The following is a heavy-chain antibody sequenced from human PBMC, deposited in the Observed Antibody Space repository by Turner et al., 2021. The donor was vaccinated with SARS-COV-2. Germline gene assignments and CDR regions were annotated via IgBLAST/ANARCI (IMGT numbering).Heavy chain of an antibody. Sequence: EVNLVESGGGLVQPGGSLRLSCGTSGFTFSAHFMDWVRQAPGKGLEWIGRSVDKGDSYFTQYAASMRGRFTISRDDSERSSYLQMDSLKIEDTAVYYCASELSGSRRLDYWGQGTLVTVSS. V-gene: IGHV3-72*01. CDR1: GFTFSAHF. CDR3: ASELSGSRRLDY. J-gene: IGHJ4*02. D-gene: IGHD1-26*01. CDR2: SVDKGDSYFT.